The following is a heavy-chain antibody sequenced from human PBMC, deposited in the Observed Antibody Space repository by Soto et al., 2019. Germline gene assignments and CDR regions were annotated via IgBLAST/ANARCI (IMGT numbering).Heavy chain of an antibody. V-gene: IGHV4-31*03. J-gene: IGHJ6*02. CDR1: GGSISSGGYY. D-gene: IGHD2-2*01. CDR3: ASTISSAGYYYGMDV. Sequence: QVQLQESGPGLVKPSQTLSLTCTVSGGSISSGGYYWSWIRQHPGKGLEWIGYIYYSGSTYYNPSLKSGVSIPVDTSKNQFSLKLSSVAAADTAVYCCASTISSAGYYYGMDVWGQGTTVTVSS. CDR2: IYYSGST.